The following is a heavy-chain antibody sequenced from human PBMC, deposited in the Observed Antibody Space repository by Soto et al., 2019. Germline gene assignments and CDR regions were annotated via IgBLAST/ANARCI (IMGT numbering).Heavy chain of an antibody. Sequence: ASVKVSCKASGYTFTGSYIHWVRLAPGQGLEWMGWINPNSGGTNYAQKFQGWVTMTRDTSISTAYMELSRLRSDDTAVYYCARDMVRGVTYNDDKYNDAFDIWGQGTMVTVSS. V-gene: IGHV1-2*04. J-gene: IGHJ3*02. CDR1: GYTFTGSY. D-gene: IGHD3-10*01. CDR3: ARDMVRGVTYNDDKYNDAFDI. CDR2: INPNSGGT.